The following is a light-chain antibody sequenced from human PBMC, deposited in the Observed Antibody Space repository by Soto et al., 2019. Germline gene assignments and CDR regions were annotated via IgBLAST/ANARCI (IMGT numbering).Light chain of an antibody. Sequence: QSALTQTASVSGSPGQSITMSCTGTSSDVGGYNFVSWYQQHPGKAPKLIVHEVANRLSGVSGRFSGSKSGNTASLTVSGLQADDEADYYCCSYAGSNNYYLFGPGTKLTVL. CDR2: EVA. CDR1: SSDVGGYNF. J-gene: IGLJ1*01. CDR3: CSYAGSNNYYL. V-gene: IGLV2-8*01.